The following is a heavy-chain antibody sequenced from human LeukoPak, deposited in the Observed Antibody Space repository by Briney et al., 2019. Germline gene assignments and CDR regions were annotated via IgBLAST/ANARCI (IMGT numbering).Heavy chain of an antibody. J-gene: IGHJ4*02. CDR2: IYYSGST. CDR1: GGSISSGDYY. D-gene: IGHD3-22*01. CDR3: ARELISYGTYYYDSSGLNY. V-gene: IGHV4-30-4*08. Sequence: SETLSLTCTVSGGSISSGDYYWSWIRQPPGKGLEWIGYIYYSGSTYYNPSLKSRVTISVDTSKNQFSLKLSSVTAADTAVYYWARELISYGTYYYDSSGLNYWGQGTLVTVSS.